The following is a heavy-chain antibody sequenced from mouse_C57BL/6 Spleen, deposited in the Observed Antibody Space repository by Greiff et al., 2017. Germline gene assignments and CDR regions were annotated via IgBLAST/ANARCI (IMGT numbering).Heavy chain of an antibody. J-gene: IGHJ3*01. CDR3: ARWGTTVVGGFAY. CDR1: GYTFTSYW. D-gene: IGHD1-1*01. Sequence: QVQLQQSGAELVKPGASVKLSCKASGYTFTSYWMHWVKQRPGQGLEWIGMIHPNSGSTNYNEKFKSKATLTVDKSSSTAYMQLSSLTSEDSAVYYCARWGTTVVGGFAYWGQGTLVTVSA. V-gene: IGHV1-64*01. CDR2: IHPNSGST.